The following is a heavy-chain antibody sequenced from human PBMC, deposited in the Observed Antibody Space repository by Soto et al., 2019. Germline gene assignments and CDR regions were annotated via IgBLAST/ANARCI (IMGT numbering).Heavy chain of an antibody. Sequence: GGSLRLSCAASGFTFSSYALNWVRQATGKGLEWVAEISGSGTSTYYAPSVKGRFIISSDSSKNTLYLRMYSLRAEDTAMYYCAKSLSALFSLGDFKYWGQGALVTVSS. CDR1: GFTFSSYA. J-gene: IGHJ4*02. CDR3: AKSLSALFSLGDFKY. D-gene: IGHD2-21*01. CDR2: ISGSGTST. V-gene: IGHV3-23*01.